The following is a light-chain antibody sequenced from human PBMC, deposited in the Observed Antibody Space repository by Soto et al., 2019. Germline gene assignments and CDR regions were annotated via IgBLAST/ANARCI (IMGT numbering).Light chain of an antibody. Sequence: QSVLTQPASVSGSRGQSITISCTGTSGDVGGYNYVSWYQQHPGKAPKLMIYEVINRPSGVSSRFSGSKSGNTASLTISGLQAEDEADYYCTSYSRSSSLVFGGGTKLTVL. CDR1: SGDVGGYNY. J-gene: IGLJ2*01. CDR2: EVI. V-gene: IGLV2-14*01. CDR3: TSYSRSSSLV.